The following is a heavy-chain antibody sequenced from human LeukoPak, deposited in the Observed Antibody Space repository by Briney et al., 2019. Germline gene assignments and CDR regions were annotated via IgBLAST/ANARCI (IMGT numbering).Heavy chain of an antibody. Sequence: GESLKISCKGSGYSFTSYWIGWVRQMPGKGLEWMGIIYPGDSDTRYSPSFQGQVTISADKSISTAYMELSRLRSDDTAVYYCARDKSGNSGWYSYFDYWGQGTLVTVSS. J-gene: IGHJ4*02. D-gene: IGHD6-19*01. CDR3: ARDKSGNSGWYSYFDY. CDR2: IYPGDSDT. CDR1: GYSFTSYW. V-gene: IGHV5-51*01.